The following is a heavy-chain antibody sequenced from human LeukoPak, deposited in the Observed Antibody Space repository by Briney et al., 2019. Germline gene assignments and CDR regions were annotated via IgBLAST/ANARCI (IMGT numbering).Heavy chain of an antibody. J-gene: IGHJ4*02. CDR1: GGSISSYY. V-gene: IGHV4-59*12. CDR2: IYYSGST. CDR3: ARVAIIAVAGSFDY. Sequence: PSETLSLTCTVSGGSISSYYWSWIRQPPGKGLGWIGYIYYSGSTNYNPSLKSRVTISVDTSKNQFSLKLSSVTAADTAVYYCARVAIIAVAGSFDYWGQGTLVTVSS. D-gene: IGHD6-19*01.